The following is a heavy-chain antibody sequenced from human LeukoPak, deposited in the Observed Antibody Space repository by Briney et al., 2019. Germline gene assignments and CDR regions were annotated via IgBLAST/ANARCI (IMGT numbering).Heavy chain of an antibody. J-gene: IGHJ4*02. Sequence: GGSLRLSCAASGFDFSSNWMHWVRHAPGQGLVWVSRIKGDGISTNYADSVKGRFTISRDIAKSTLYLQMNSLRAEDTGVYYCAKDHYWSIDYWGRGTLVTVSS. CDR3: AKDHYWSIDY. V-gene: IGHV3-74*01. D-gene: IGHD3-3*01. CDR2: IKGDGIST. CDR1: GFDFSSNW.